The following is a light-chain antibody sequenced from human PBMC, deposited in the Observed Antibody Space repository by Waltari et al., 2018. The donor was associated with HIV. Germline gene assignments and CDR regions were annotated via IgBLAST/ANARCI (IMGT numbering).Light chain of an antibody. V-gene: IGLV1-44*01. CDR3: SSWDDSLFGVA. J-gene: IGLJ2*01. CDR1: DSNLGTNS. Sequence: QSVLTQPPSASGTPGQTVTTSWYGSDSNLGTNSVHWYQQHPGTAPKLLIYTNFQRPSGVPDRFSGSKSGTSASLAISGLQSEDEAFYSCSSWDDSLFGVAFGGGTKVTVL. CDR2: TNF.